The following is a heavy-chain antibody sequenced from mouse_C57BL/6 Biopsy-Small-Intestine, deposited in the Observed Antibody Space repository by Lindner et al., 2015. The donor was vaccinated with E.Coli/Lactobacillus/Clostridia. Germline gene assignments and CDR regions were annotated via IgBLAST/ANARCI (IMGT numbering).Heavy chain of an antibody. CDR1: GFTFSDYG. CDR3: TRSYGNYGAWFPY. J-gene: IGHJ3*01. CDR2: ISSGSSNI. V-gene: IGHV5-17*03. Sequence: VQLQEVWGGLVKPGGSLKLSCAASGFTFSDYGMHWVRQAPEKGLEWVAYISSGSSNIYYADTVKGRFTISRDNVENTLYLQMSRLKSEDTAMYYCTRSYGNYGAWFPYWGQGTLVTVSA. D-gene: IGHD2-1*01.